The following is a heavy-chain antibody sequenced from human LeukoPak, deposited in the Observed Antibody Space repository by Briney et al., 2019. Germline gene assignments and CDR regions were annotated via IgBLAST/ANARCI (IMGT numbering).Heavy chain of an antibody. CDR2: IIPIFGTA. J-gene: IGHJ4*02. CDR3: ASRRYRYCYDSSGFDY. D-gene: IGHD3-22*01. CDR1: GGTFSSYA. V-gene: IGHV1-69*05. Sequence: AASVKVSCKASGGTFSSYAISWVRQAPGQGLEWMGGIIPIFGTANYAQKFQGRVTITTDESTSTAYMELSSLRSEDTAVYYCASRRYRYCYDSSGFDYWGQGTLVTVSS.